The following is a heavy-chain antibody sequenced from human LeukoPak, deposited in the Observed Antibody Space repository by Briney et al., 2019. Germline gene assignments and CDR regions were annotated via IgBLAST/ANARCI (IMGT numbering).Heavy chain of an antibody. J-gene: IGHJ4*02. CDR1: GYTFTGYY. V-gene: IGHV1-2*02. Sequence: ASVKVSCKASGYTFTGYYMHWVRQAPGQGLEWMGWINPNSGGTNYAQKFQGRVTMTRDTSISTAYMELSRLRSDDTAVYYCARDREMYSSSSGYWGQGTLITVSS. D-gene: IGHD6-6*01. CDR3: ARDREMYSSSSGY. CDR2: INPNSGGT.